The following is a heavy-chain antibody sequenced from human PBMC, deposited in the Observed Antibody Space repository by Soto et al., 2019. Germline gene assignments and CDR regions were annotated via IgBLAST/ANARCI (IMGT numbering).Heavy chain of an antibody. D-gene: IGHD2-21*02. Sequence: GEALKISCKGSGYSFTSYWISWVRQMPGKGLEWMGRIDPSDSYTNYSPSFQGHVTIPADTSASTVYMEVSSLKSEDTAVYYCAGASCSGDCYLTEYWGQGTLVTVSS. V-gene: IGHV5-10-1*01. J-gene: IGHJ4*02. CDR1: GYSFTSYW. CDR3: AGASCSGDCYLTEY. CDR2: IDPSDSYT.